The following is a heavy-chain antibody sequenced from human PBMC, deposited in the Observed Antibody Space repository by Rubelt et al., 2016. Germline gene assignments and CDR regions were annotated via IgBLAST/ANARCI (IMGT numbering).Heavy chain of an antibody. CDR1: GFTVSSNY. V-gene: IGHV3-66*01. Sequence: EVQLVESGGGLIQPGGSLRLSCAASGFTVSSNYMSWVRQAPGKGLEWVSVIYSGGSTYYADSVKGRFTISRDNSKNTLYLQMNSLRAEDTAVYYCAREFEYSSSGYFDYWGQGTLVTVSS. D-gene: IGHD6-6*01. CDR3: AREFEYSSSGYFDY. J-gene: IGHJ4*02. CDR2: IYSGGST.